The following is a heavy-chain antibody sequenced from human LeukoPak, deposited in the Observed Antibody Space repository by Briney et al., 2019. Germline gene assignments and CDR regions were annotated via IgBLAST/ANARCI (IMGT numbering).Heavy chain of an antibody. D-gene: IGHD2-15*01. Sequence: GGSLRLSCAASGFTFSSYAMSWVRQAPGKGLEWVSAISGSGGSTYYADSVEGRFTISRDNSKNTLYLQMNSLRAEDTAVYYCAKAVVVAAKGVGYFDYWGQGTLVTVSS. CDR2: ISGSGGST. V-gene: IGHV3-23*01. J-gene: IGHJ4*02. CDR3: AKAVVVAAKGVGYFDY. CDR1: GFTFSSYA.